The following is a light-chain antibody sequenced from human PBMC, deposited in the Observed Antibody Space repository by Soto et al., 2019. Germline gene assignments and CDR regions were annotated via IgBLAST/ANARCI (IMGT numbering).Light chain of an antibody. CDR3: QHSNSYSEA. V-gene: IGKV1-5*03. Sequence: IQMTQSPSTLSSSFGDRVTITCRASQTISSWLAWYQQKPGKAPKLLIYKASTLKSGVPSRFSGSVSGTEGTITISSLRKDDGSTYYCQHSNSYSEAFGQGTKVDIK. J-gene: IGKJ1*01. CDR2: KAS. CDR1: QTISSW.